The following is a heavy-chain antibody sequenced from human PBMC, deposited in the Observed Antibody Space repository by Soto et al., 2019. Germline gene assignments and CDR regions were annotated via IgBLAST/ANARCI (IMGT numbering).Heavy chain of an antibody. CDR1: GFTFRSYA. Sequence: PGGSLILSCAASGFTFRSYAVSWVRQAPGKGLEWVSAISGSGGSTYYADSVKGRFTISRDNSKNTLYLQMNSLRAEDTAVYYCAKDQGLLPWFDPWGQGTLVTVSS. J-gene: IGHJ5*02. CDR2: ISGSGGST. V-gene: IGHV3-23*01. CDR3: AKDQGLLPWFDP.